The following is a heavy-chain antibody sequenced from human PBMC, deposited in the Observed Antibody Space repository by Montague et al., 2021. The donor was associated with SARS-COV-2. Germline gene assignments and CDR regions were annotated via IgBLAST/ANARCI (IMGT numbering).Heavy chain of an antibody. CDR2: INHSGST. D-gene: IGHD3-22*01. CDR3: ARGALAITMIVVLFTQGYYYLDY. Sequence: SETLSLTCAVYGGSFSDYNWSWIRQPPGKGLEWIGEINHSGSTNYNPSLKSRVTISVDTSKNQFSLKLNSVTAADTAVYYCARGALAITMIVVLFTQGYYYLDYWGHGTLVTVSS. V-gene: IGHV4-34*01. J-gene: IGHJ4*01. CDR1: GGSFSDYN.